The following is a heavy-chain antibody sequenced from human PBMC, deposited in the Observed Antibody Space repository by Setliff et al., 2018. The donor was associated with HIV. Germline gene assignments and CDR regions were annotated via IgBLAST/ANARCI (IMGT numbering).Heavy chain of an antibody. V-gene: IGHV4-34*01. CDR3: ARGAPRGRLRFPNWFDP. CDR1: GGSFSSYY. D-gene: IGHD5-12*01. Sequence: SETLSFTCAFYGGSFSSYYWNWIRHPPGKGLEWIGEFSPTGSPTYNPSLESRVTTSVDTSKNQCSLKLRSLTAADTAIYYCARGAPRGRLRFPNWFDPWGQGTLVTVS. CDR2: FSPTGSP. J-gene: IGHJ5*02.